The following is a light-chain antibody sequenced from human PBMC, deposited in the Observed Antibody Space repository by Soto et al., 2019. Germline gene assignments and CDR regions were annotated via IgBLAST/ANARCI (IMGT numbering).Light chain of an antibody. J-gene: IGKJ1*01. CDR1: QGVNNY. CDR2: ATS. Sequence: DIQMTQSPSSLSASVGDRVTITCRASQGVNNYLAWYQQKPGKVPKLLIYATSTLQSGVPSRFSGSGGGTEYTLTISSLQPEDFATYYCQQYDSFSVTFGQGTKVDIK. CDR3: QQYDSFSVT. V-gene: IGKV1-27*01.